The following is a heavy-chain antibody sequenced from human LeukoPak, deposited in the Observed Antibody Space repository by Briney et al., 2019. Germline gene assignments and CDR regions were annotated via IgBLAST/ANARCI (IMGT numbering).Heavy chain of an antibody. D-gene: IGHD3-10*01. Sequence: GGSLRLSCAASGFTFSSYAMSWVRQAPGKGLEWVSATSGSGGSIYYADSVKGRFTISRDNSKNTLYLQMNSLRAEDTAVYYCAKDRIRVGELKYYFDYWGQGTLVTVSS. J-gene: IGHJ4*02. CDR1: GFTFSSYA. CDR3: AKDRIRVGELKYYFDY. V-gene: IGHV3-23*01. CDR2: TSGSGGSI.